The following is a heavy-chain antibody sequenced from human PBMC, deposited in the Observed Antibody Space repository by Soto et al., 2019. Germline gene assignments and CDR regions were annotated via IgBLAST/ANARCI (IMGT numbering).Heavy chain of an antibody. Sequence: EVHLLESGGGLVQPGGSLRLSCAASGFTFSGYEMSWARQGPGKGLGWVSFISSSGHTTYYADSVKGRFTMSRDNSKNTLYLQMSSLRGEDTSLYYCVKGGWLDDWGQGTLVTVSS. CDR3: VKGGWLDD. CDR1: GFTFSGYE. J-gene: IGHJ4*02. D-gene: IGHD6-19*01. CDR2: ISSSGHTT. V-gene: IGHV3-23*01.